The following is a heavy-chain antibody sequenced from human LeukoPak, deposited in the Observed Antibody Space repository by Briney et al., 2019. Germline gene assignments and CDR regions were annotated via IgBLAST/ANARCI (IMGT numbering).Heavy chain of an antibody. CDR2: SYTRGST. J-gene: IGHJ6*03. Sequence: PSQTLSLTCIVSGGSTTTGDYYCSWIRQPAGKGLEWIVRSYTRGSTNYKPSLKSRVIMSVDTSNNQCSLKLSSVTAADTAVYYCARDRSYTPEGIYYYYYMDVWGKGTTVTVSS. D-gene: IGHD1-26*01. V-gene: IGHV4-61*02. CDR1: GGSTTTGDYY. CDR3: ARDRSYTPEGIYYYYYMDV.